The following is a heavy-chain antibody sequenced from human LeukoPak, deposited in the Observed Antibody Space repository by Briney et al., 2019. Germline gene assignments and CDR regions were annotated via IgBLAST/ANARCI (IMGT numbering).Heavy chain of an antibody. V-gene: IGHV3-21*01. CDR3: AKGMSATSGYLELEY. CDR2: ISSSSSYI. CDR1: GFTFSIYW. J-gene: IGHJ4*02. Sequence: PGGSLRLSCAASGFTFSIYWMNWVRQAPGKGLEWVSSISSSSSYIYYADSVKGRFTISRDNAKNSLYLQMNSLRAEDTAVYYCAKGMSATSGYLELEYWGQGTLVTVSS. D-gene: IGHD3-22*01.